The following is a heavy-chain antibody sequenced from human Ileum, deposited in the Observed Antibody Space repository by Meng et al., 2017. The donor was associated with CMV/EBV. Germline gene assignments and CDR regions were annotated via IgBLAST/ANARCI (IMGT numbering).Heavy chain of an antibody. J-gene: IGHJ5*02. CDR1: NYTFTNYG. CDR3: ARDRKGGWFDP. V-gene: IGHV1-18*04. CDR2: ISGYSSNT. D-gene: IGHD1-14*01. Sequence: ASVKVSCKAFNYTFTNYGLTWVRQAPGLGPEWMGWISGYSSNTHYAQKFQGRVTLTTDTSTATAYMELRSLTYDDTAVYYCARDRKGGWFDPWGQGTLVTVYS.